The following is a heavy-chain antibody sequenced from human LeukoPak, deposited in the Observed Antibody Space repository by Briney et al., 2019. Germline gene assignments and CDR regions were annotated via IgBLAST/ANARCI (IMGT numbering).Heavy chain of an antibody. CDR1: AYRFTSYW. CDR2: IYPGDSDI. D-gene: IGHD2-15*01. CDR3: ARHMSSVVGIDY. J-gene: IGHJ4*02. Sequence: GESLKISCKGSAYRFTSYWIGWVRQMPGKGLEWMGIIYPGDSDIRYSPSLQGQVTISADKSISTAYLQWSSLKASDTATYYCARHMSSVVGIDYWGQGTLVTVSS. V-gene: IGHV5-51*01.